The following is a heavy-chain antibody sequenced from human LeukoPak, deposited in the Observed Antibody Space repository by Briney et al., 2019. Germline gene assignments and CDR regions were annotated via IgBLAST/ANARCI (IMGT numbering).Heavy chain of an antibody. D-gene: IGHD3-22*01. Sequence: GGSLRPSCAASGFTFSDYYMSWIRQAPGKGLEWVSYISSSGSTIYYADSVKGRFTISRDNAKNSLYLQMNSLRAEDTAVYYCGRDGYYDRNVLYYYYRDVWGKGTTVTVP. CDR1: GFTFSDYY. CDR3: GRDGYYDRNVLYYYYRDV. CDR2: ISSSGSTI. J-gene: IGHJ6*03. V-gene: IGHV3-11*01.